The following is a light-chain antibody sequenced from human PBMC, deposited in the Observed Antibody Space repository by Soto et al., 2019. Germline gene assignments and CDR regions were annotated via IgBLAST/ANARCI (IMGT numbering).Light chain of an antibody. V-gene: IGKV3-20*01. CDR2: GAS. Sequence: EIVLTQSPGPLSLSPGERATLSCRASQSVSSSYLAWYHQKPGQAPRLLIYGASSRATGIPDRFSGSGSGTDFTLTISRLEPEDFAVYYCQQYGSSRITFGQGTRLEIK. J-gene: IGKJ5*01. CDR3: QQYGSSRIT. CDR1: QSVSSSY.